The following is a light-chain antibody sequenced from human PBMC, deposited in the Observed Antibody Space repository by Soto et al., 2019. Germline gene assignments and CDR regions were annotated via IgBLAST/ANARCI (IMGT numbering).Light chain of an antibody. CDR2: KAS. CDR1: QTISSW. J-gene: IGKJ1*01. V-gene: IGKV1-5*03. CDR3: QHYNSYSGA. Sequence: IQMTQSPSTLSGSVGDRVTVTFRASQTISSWLAWYQQKPGKAPKLLIYKASTLKSGVPSRFSGSGSGTEFTLTISSLQPDDFATYYCQHYNSYSGAFGQGTKVDIK.